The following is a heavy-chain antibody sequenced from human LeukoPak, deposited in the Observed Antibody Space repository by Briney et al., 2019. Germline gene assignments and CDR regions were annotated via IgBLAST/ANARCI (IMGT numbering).Heavy chain of an antibody. CDR2: IKQDGSEK. CDR3: ARFTRNTGGFQ. CDR1: GFTFSNYW. D-gene: IGHD2-8*02. Sequence: PGVSLRLSCAASGFTFSNYWMSWVRQAPGKGLEWVANIKQDGSEKYYVDSMKGRFTISRDNAKNSLFLQMNSPRAEDTAVYYCARFTRNTGGFQWGQGTLVTVSS. V-gene: IGHV3-7*01. J-gene: IGHJ4*02.